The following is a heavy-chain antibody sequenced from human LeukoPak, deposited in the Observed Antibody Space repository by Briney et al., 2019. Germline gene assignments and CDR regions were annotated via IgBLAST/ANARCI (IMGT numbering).Heavy chain of an antibody. CDR3: ARGYCSSTTCYSAGVKDY. V-gene: IGHV3-7*01. D-gene: IGHD2-2*01. J-gene: IGHJ4*02. CDR2: IKQDGSEK. Sequence: GGSLRLSCAASGFTFSSYWMSWVRQAPGKGLEWVANIKQDGSEKYYVDSVKGRFTISRDNAKNSLYLQMNSLRAEDTALYSCARGYCSSTTCYSAGVKDYWGQGTLVTVSS. CDR1: GFTFSSYW.